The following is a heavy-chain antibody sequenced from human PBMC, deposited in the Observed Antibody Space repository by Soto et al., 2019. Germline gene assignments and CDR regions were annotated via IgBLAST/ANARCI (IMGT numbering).Heavy chain of an antibody. Sequence: GASVKVSCKASGYTFTRYSMHWVRQAPGQRLEWMGWINAGNGNTKYPQKFQGRVTITRDTSASTAYMELSSLRSEDTAVYYCARQYRTPYYYGMDVWGQGTTVTVSS. CDR2: INAGNGNT. V-gene: IGHV1-3*01. D-gene: IGHD2-2*01. J-gene: IGHJ6*02. CDR3: ARQYRTPYYYGMDV. CDR1: GYTFTRYS.